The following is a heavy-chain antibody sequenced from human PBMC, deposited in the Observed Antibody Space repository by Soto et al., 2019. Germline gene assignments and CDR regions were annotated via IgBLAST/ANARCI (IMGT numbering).Heavy chain of an antibody. CDR2: IISIFDIT. CDR3: ARPDEGAYSPNHRYSYALNF. D-gene: IGHD1-26*01. V-gene: IGHV1-69*13. Sequence: SVTVSCKSSGGTFRCYSISWLRQAPGQGLEWMGGIISIFDITNYAQKFQGRVTIPAGESTSTAYTALSSLGSEDTAVYYCARPDEGAYSPNHRYSYALNFWGQGTTVTVSS. J-gene: IGHJ6*02. CDR1: GGTFRCYS.